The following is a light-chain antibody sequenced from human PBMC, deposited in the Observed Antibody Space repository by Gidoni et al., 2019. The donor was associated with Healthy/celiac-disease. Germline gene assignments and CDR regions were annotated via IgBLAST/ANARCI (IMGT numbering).Light chain of an antibody. CDR3: QRRSNWPT. CDR1: QSVSSY. CDR2: DAS. Sequence: EIVLTQSPATLSLSPGERATLSCRASQSVSSYLAWYQQKPGQAPRLLIYDASNRATGIPARFSGSGSGTDFTLTISSLEPEYFAVYYCQRRSNWPTFGGGTKMEIK. V-gene: IGKV3-11*01. J-gene: IGKJ4*01.